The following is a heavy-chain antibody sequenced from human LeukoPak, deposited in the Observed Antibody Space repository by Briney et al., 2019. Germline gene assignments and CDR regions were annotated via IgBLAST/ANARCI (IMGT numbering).Heavy chain of an antibody. J-gene: IGHJ4*02. Sequence: ASVKVSCKASGYTFTGYYMHWVRQAPGQGLEWMGWINPNSGGTNYAQKFQGRVTMTRDTSISTAYMELSRLRSDDTAEYYCAWESIAAAGTIYWGQGTMVTVSS. V-gene: IGHV1-2*02. CDR2: INPNSGGT. CDR3: AWESIAAAGTIY. CDR1: GYTFTGYY. D-gene: IGHD6-13*01.